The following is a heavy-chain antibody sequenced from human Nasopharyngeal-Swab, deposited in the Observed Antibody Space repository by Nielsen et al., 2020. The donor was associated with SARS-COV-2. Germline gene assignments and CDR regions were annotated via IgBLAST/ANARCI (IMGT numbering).Heavy chain of an antibody. CDR3: ARTAGYYYMDV. D-gene: IGHD6-13*01. CDR2: IYYSGST. J-gene: IGHJ6*03. Sequence: GSLRLSCTVSGGSISSGSYYWSWIRQPAGKGLEWIGYIYYSGSTNYSPSLKSRVTISVDTSKNQFSLKLNSVTAADTAVYYCARTAGYYYMDVWGKGTTVTVSS. CDR1: GGSISSGSYY. V-gene: IGHV4-61*10.